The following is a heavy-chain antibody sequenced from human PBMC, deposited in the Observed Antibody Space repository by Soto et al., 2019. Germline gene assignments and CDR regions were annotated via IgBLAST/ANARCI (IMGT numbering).Heavy chain of an antibody. CDR3: ARARGGYCSSTSCATYYYYRMDV. J-gene: IGHJ6*02. D-gene: IGHD2-2*01. CDR2: IYYSGST. Sequence: SETLSLNCTVSGGSISSYYWSWIRQPPGKGLEWIGYIYYSGSTNYNPSLKSRVTISVDTSKDQFSLKLSSVTAADTAVYYCARARGGYCSSTSCATYYYYRMDVWGQGTTVTVSS. CDR1: GGSISSYY. V-gene: IGHV4-59*01.